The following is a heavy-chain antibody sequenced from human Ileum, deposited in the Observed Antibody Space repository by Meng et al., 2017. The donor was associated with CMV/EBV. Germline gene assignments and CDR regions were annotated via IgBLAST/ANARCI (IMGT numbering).Heavy chain of an antibody. CDR3: ARTRGYSYGFDY. CDR1: GFIFSTYT. D-gene: IGHD5-18*01. Sequence: GGSLRLSCAASGFIFSTYTIHWVRQAPGKGLKWVSSISSSSAHIYYADSLEGRLTITRDNAKNSLYQQMNSLRAEDTAVYYCARTRGYSYGFDYWGQGTLVTVSS. V-gene: IGHV3-21*01. J-gene: IGHJ4*02. CDR2: ISSSSAHI.